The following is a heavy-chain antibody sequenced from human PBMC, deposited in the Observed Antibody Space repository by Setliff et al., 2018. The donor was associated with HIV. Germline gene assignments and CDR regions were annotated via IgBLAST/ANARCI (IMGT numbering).Heavy chain of an antibody. Sequence: ASVKVSCKASGYTFTSYDINWVRQATGQGLEWMGWMSPNSGNAGYAQRFQGRVTMTRNTSISTAYMELSSLRSEDTAVYYCARGLAVAGKSYYYYYYMDVWGKGTTVTVSS. D-gene: IGHD6-19*01. CDR1: GYTFTSYD. J-gene: IGHJ6*03. CDR2: MSPNSGNA. CDR3: ARGLAVAGKSYYYYYYMDV. V-gene: IGHV1-8*01.